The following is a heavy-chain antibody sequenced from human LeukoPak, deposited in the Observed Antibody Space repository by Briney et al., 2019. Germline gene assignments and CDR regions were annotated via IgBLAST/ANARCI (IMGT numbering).Heavy chain of an antibody. D-gene: IGHD3-22*01. CDR1: GFTFSNHW. CDR2: ISGSSGII. J-gene: IGHJ4*02. V-gene: IGHV3-48*01. CDR3: ARGAYYYED. Sequence: GGSLRLSCAASGFTFSNHWMSWVRQAPGKGLEWVSYISGSSGIIDYADSVKGRFTISRDNAKNSLYLQMNSLRAKDTAVYYCARGAYYYEDWGQGTLVTVSS.